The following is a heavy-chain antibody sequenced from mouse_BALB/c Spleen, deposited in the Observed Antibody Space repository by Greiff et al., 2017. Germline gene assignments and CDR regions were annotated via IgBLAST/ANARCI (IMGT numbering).Heavy chain of an antibody. CDR1: GFNIKDYY. D-gene: IGHD4-1*01. CDR2: IDPENGDT. V-gene: IGHV14-4*02. Sequence: EVKLVESGAELVRSGASVKLSCTASGFNIKDYYMHWVKQRPEQGLEWIGWIDPENGDTEYAPKFQGKATMTADTSSNTAYLQLSSLTSEDTAVYYCNARTGTGFAYWGQGTLVTVSA. J-gene: IGHJ3*01. CDR3: NARTGTGFAY.